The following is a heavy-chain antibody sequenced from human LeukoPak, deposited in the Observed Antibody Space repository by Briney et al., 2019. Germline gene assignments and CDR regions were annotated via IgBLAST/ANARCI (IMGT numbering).Heavy chain of an antibody. CDR1: GFTFSSYW. CDR2: IKQDGSER. Sequence: GGSLRLSCAASGFTFSSYWMTWVRQAPGKGREWVANIKQDGSERNYVDSVKGRFTISRDNAKNSLYLQMNTLRDEDTAVYYCATGAGCGYWGQGTLVTVS. D-gene: IGHD6-19*01. CDR3: ATGAGCGY. V-gene: IGHV3-7*03. J-gene: IGHJ4*02.